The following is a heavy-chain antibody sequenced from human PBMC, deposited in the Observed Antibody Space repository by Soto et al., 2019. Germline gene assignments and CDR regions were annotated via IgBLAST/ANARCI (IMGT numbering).Heavy chain of an antibody. V-gene: IGHV2-5*02. CDR3: AHRRSGYFDS. CDR2: IYWDDDK. J-gene: IGHJ4*02. Sequence: QITLKESGPTLVKPTQTLTLTCTFSGFSLTETGMGVGWIRQPPGKALEWLALIYWDDDKRYSPSLKRGLTISKDDSKNQVVLTKTNVDAVDTATYYCAHRRSGYFDSWGQGTLVTVSS. CDR1: GFSLTETGMG.